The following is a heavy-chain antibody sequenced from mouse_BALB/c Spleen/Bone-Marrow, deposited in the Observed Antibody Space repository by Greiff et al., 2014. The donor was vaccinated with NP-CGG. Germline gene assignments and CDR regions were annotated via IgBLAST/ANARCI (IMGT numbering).Heavy chain of an antibody. D-gene: IGHD1-1*01. V-gene: IGHV1-9*01. CDR2: ILPGSGST. J-gene: IGHJ1*01. CDR3: AREDGRWYFDV. Sequence: VQLVESGAELMKPGASVKISCKATGYTFSSYWIEWVKQRPGHGLEWIGEILPGSGSTNYNEKFKGKATFTADTSSNTAYMQLSSLTSEDSAVYYCAREDGRWYFDVWGAGTTVTVSS. CDR1: GYTFSSYW.